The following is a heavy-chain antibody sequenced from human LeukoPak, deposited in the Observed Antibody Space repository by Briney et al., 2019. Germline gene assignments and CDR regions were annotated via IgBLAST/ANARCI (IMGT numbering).Heavy chain of an antibody. J-gene: IGHJ4*02. V-gene: IGHV4-34*01. CDR2: INHSGST. D-gene: IGHD3-9*01. CDR3: ARNYYDILTGYYNDFDY. Sequence: SETLSLTCAVYGGSFSGYYWSWIRQPPGKGLEWIGEINHSGSTNYNPSLKSRVTISVDTSKNQFSLKLSSVTAADTAVYYCARNYYDILTGYYNDFDYWGQGTLVTVSS. CDR1: GGSFSGYY.